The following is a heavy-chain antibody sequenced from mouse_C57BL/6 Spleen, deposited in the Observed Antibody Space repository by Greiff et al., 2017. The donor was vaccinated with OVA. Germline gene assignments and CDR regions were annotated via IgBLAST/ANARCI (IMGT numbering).Heavy chain of an antibody. J-gene: IGHJ3*01. CDR3: TPTGAWFAY. CDR1: GYTFTDYE. D-gene: IGHD4-1*02. CDR2: IDPETGGT. V-gene: IGHV1-15*01. Sequence: QVHVKQSGAELVRPGASVTLSCKASGYTFTDYEMHWVKQTPVHGLEWIGAIDPETGGTAYNQKFKGKAILTADKSSSTAYMELRSLTSEDSAVYYCTPTGAWFAYWGQGTLVTVSA.